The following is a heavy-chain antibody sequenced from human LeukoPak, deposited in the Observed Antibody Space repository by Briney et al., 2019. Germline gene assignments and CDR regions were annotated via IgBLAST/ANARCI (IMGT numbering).Heavy chain of an antibody. CDR3: AKGKSMIVVVAFDY. CDR1: GFTFSSYA. Sequence: GGSLRLSCAASGFTFSSYAMSWVRQAPGKGLERVSAISGSGGSTYYADSVKGRFTISRDNSKNTLYLQMNSLRAEDTPVYYCAKGKSMIVVVAFDYWGQGTLVTVSS. D-gene: IGHD3-22*01. V-gene: IGHV3-23*01. CDR2: ISGSGGST. J-gene: IGHJ4*02.